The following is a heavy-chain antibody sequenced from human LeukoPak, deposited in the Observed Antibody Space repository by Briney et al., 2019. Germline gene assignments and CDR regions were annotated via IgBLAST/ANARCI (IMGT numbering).Heavy chain of an antibody. V-gene: IGHV1-2*02. CDR3: ARAPMIVVVFPPRLDF. CDR2: INPNTGGT. J-gene: IGHJ4*02. Sequence: ASVKVSCKTSGYTFTGYYMYWVRQAPGQGLEWMGWINPNTGGTNYAQNFQGRVTMTSDTSISTAYMELSSLRSDDTAMYYCARAPMIVVVFPPRLDFWGQGTLVTVSS. D-gene: IGHD3-22*01. CDR1: GYTFTGYY.